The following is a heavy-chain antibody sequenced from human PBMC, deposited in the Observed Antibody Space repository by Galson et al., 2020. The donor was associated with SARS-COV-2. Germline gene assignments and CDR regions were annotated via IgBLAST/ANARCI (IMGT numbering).Heavy chain of an antibody. Sequence: GESLKISCKASGYTFTSYGISWVRQAPGQRLEWMGWISAYNDNTKYAQNLQGRVTMTTDTSTATAYMELRSLRSDDTAVFYCARTDTIEYYYGSGTAPLVDSGGQGTLAPVSS. CDR3: ARTDTIEYYYGSGTAPLVDS. CDR1: GYTFTSYG. CDR2: ISAYNDNT. J-gene: IGHJ4*02. V-gene: IGHV1-18*01. D-gene: IGHD3-10*01.